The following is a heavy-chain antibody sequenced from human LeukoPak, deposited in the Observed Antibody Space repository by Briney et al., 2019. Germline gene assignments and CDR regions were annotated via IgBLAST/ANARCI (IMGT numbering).Heavy chain of an antibody. CDR1: GYSFTSYW. CDR3: ARHDTGGYYDSSGYLDY. V-gene: IGHV5-51*01. Sequence: GESLKISCKGSGYSFTSYWIGWVRQMPGKGLEWMGIIYPGDSGTRYSPSFQGQVTISADKSISTAYLQWSSLKASDTAMYYCARHDTGGYYDSSGYLDYWGQGTLVTVSS. D-gene: IGHD3-22*01. J-gene: IGHJ4*02. CDR2: IYPGDSGT.